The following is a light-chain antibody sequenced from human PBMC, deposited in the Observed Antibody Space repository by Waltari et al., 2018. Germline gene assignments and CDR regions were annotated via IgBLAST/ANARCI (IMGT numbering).Light chain of an antibody. Sequence: EIVLTQSPGTLSLSPGERATLSCRASQTVRTTYLAWYQQTPGQAPTLLSYGASSRATGIPDRFSGSGSGTDFALTISSLEPEDFAVYYCQQYDISPLTFGGGTKVEIK. J-gene: IGKJ4*01. CDR3: QQYDISPLT. CDR1: QTVRTTY. CDR2: GAS. V-gene: IGKV3-20*01.